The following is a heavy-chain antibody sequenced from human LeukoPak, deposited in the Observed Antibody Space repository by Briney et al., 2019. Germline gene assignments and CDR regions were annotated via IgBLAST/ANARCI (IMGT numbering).Heavy chain of an antibody. CDR3: SRDGPGDVGFDY. J-gene: IGHJ4*02. CDR1: RGSISNNY. V-gene: IGHV4-59*01. Sequence: SETLSRTRTVSRGSISNNYWGWIRQPPGKGMKWIEFLSYSGSTNYNPSLKSRATISAQTSKNQFSLNLTSVTPAHTPVYYCSRDGPGDVGFDYWGQGSLGTVSS. CDR2: LSYSGST. D-gene: IGHD7-27*01.